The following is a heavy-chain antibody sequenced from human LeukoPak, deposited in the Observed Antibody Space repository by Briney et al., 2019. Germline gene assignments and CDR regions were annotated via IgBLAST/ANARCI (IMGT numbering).Heavy chain of an antibody. V-gene: IGHV4-59*01. Sequence: KPSETLSLTSTVPGGSISSYYWSWIRQPPGKGLEWIGYIYYSGSTNYNPSLKSRVTISVDTSKNQFSLKLSSVTAADTAVYYCARDRGCSSTSCSDAFDIWGQGTMVTVSS. CDR1: GGSISSYY. J-gene: IGHJ3*02. CDR3: ARDRGCSSTSCSDAFDI. D-gene: IGHD2-2*01. CDR2: IYYSGST.